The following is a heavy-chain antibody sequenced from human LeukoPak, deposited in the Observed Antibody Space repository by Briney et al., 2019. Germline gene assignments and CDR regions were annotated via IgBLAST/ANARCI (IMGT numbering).Heavy chain of an antibody. D-gene: IGHD3-22*01. CDR3: AINYYDSSGASPFFDY. CDR2: ISGSGGST. Sequence: PGGSLRLSCAASGFTFSDYYMSWIRQAPGKGLEWVSAISGSGGSTYYADSVKGRFTISRDNSKNTLYLQMNSLRAEDTAVYYCAINYYDSSGASPFFDYWGQGTLVTVSS. CDR1: GFTFSDYY. V-gene: IGHV3-23*01. J-gene: IGHJ4*02.